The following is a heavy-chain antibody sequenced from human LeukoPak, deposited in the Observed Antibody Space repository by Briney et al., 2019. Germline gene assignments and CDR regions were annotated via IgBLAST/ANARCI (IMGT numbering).Heavy chain of an antibody. CDR2: MNPNSGNT. J-gene: IGHJ4*02. D-gene: IGHD6-13*01. V-gene: IGHV1-8*01. CDR3: ARDLAGAAAGLFDY. Sequence: ASVKVSCKASGYTFTSYDINWVRQATGQGLEWMGWMNPNSGNTGYAQKFQGRVTMTRNTSISTAYMELSSLRSEDTAVYYCARDLAGAAAGLFDYWGQGTLVTVSS. CDR1: GYTFTSYD.